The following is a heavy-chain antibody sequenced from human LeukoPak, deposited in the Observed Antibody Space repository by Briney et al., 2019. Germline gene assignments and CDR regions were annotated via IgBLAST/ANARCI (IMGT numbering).Heavy chain of an antibody. CDR3: ARHVAAAGQSNWFDP. CDR2: IYYSGST. CDR1: GGSISSYY. J-gene: IGHJ5*02. V-gene: IGHV4-59*05. D-gene: IGHD6-13*01. Sequence: PSETLSLTCTVSGGSISSYYWSWIRQPPGKGLEWIGSIYYSGSTYYNPSLKSRVTISVDTSKNQFSLKLSSVTAADTAVYYCARHVAAAGQSNWFDPWGQGTLVTVSS.